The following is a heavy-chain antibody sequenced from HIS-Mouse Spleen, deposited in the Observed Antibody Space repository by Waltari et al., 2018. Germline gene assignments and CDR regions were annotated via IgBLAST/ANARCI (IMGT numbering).Heavy chain of an antibody. J-gene: IGHJ2*01. CDR2: IYYSGST. Sequence: LQLQESGRGRVKPAETLSLTCTVSGGPISSGSYYWGRIRQPPGKGREWIGSIYYSGSTYYNPSLKSRVTISVDTSKNQFSLKLSSVTAADTAVYYCAREIPYSSSWYDWYFDLWGRGTLVTVSS. D-gene: IGHD6-13*01. CDR1: GGPISSGSYY. CDR3: AREIPYSSSWYDWYFDL. V-gene: IGHV4-39*07.